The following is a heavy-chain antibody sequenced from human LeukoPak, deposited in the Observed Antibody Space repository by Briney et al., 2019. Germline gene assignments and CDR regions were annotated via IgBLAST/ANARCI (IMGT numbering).Heavy chain of an antibody. CDR2: INPNSGGT. Sequence: ASVKVSCKASGYTFIAYYMHWVRQAPGQGLEWMGWINPNSGGTNYAQKLQGRVTMTRDTSISTAYMELSRLRSDDTDVYNCATEDVVGPSSLWGQGTLVTVSS. D-gene: IGHD5-12*01. V-gene: IGHV1-2*02. J-gene: IGHJ4*02. CDR3: ATEDVVGPSSL. CDR1: GYTFIAYY.